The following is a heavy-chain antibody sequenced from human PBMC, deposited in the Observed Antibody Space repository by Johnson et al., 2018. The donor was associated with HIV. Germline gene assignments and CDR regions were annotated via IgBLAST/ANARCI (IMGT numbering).Heavy chain of an antibody. CDR2: IYSGGTT. D-gene: IGHD3-10*01. CDR1: GFTVSSNY. Sequence: VQLVESGGGLVHPGGSLRLSCAASGFTVSSNYINWVRQAPGKGLEWVSVIYSGGTTYYADSVKGRFTISRDNSKNTLYLQMNSLRAEYTAVYYCARWVMVRGREGFDMWGQGTMVTVSS. V-gene: IGHV3-66*01. CDR3: ARWVMVRGREGFDM. J-gene: IGHJ3*02.